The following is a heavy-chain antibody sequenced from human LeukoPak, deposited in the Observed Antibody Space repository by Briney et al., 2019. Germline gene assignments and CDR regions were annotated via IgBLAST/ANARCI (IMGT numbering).Heavy chain of an antibody. V-gene: IGHV1-2*06. Sequence: ASVKVSCKASGYTFTGYYMHWLRQAPGQGLEWMGRINPVSGATNSAQKFQGRVTMTRDTSITTAYMDLGSLRSDDTAVYYCAITYVNNAFDILGQGTMVTVSS. CDR3: AITYVNNAFDI. CDR1: GYTFTGYY. CDR2: INPVSGAT. D-gene: IGHD3-10*02. J-gene: IGHJ3*02.